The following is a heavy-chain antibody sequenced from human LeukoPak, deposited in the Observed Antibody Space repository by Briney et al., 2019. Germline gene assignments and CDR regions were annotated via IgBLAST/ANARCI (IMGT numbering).Heavy chain of an antibody. V-gene: IGHV4-31*03. D-gene: IGHD5-24*01. CDR2: IYYSGTT. CDR1: GGSISSSGYY. Sequence: SETLSLTCTVSGGSISSSGYYWSWIRQLPGKGLEWIGYIYYSGTTCYNPSLKSRVTISVDTSKNQFSLNLTSLTAADTAVYYCARGDGYYFDYWGQGTLVTVSS. J-gene: IGHJ4*02. CDR3: ARGDGYYFDY.